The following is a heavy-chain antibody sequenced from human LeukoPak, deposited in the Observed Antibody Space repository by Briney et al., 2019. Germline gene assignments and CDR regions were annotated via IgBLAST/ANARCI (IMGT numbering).Heavy chain of an antibody. Sequence: GASVKVSCTASGDTFSNYGDSWVRQAPGQGLEWMGWVSALNGNTNVAQKLQGRLTLTRDTSTGTAHMELRSLTSDDTAVYYCATLQPAAAHFEHWGQGTLVTVST. J-gene: IGHJ1*01. CDR2: VSALNGNT. V-gene: IGHV1-18*01. CDR3: ATLQPAAAHFEH. CDR1: GDTFSNYG. D-gene: IGHD2-15*01.